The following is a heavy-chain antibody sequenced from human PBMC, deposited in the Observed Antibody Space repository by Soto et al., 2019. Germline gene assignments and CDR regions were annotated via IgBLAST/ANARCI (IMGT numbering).Heavy chain of an antibody. J-gene: IGHJ4*02. CDR1: GYRFTSYW. CDR3: ARQGVDSRALDY. CDR2: IYPGDSDT. Sequence: GDSLKISCQGSGYRFTSYWIGWVRQMPGKGLKWMGIIYPGDSDTRYSPSFQGQVTISADKSISTAYLQWSSLKASDTAMYYCARQGVDSRALDYWGQGTLVTVSS. V-gene: IGHV5-51*01. D-gene: IGHD2-15*01.